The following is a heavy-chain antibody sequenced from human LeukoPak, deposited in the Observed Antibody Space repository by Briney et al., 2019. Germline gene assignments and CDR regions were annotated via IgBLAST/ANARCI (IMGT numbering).Heavy chain of an antibody. CDR3: ARSSRSGYSYY. CDR1: GGSITSYY. J-gene: IGHJ4*02. CDR2: FYYSGST. Sequence: SETLSLTCTVSGGSITSYYWSWIRQPPGKGLELIGFFYYSGSTNYNPSLKSRVTISVDTSKNQFSLKLSSVTAADTAVYYCARSSRSGYSYYWGQGTLVTVSS. D-gene: IGHD3-3*01. V-gene: IGHV4-59*12.